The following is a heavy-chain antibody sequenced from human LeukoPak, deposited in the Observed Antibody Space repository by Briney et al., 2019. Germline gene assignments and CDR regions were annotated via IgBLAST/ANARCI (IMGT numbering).Heavy chain of an antibody. CDR1: GDSINNHH. CDR3: ARRPGYYDSSGYGLGNYFDY. Sequence: SETLSLTCTVSGDSINNHHWSWIRQPPGKGLEWIGYIYYSGSTNYNPSLKSRVTISVDTSKNQFSLKLSSVTAADTAVYYCARRPGYYDSSGYGLGNYFDYWGQGTLVTVSS. J-gene: IGHJ4*02. CDR2: IYYSGST. D-gene: IGHD3-22*01. V-gene: IGHV4-59*08.